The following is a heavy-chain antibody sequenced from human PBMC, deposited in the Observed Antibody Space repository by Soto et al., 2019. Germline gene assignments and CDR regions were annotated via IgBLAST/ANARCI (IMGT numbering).Heavy chain of an antibody. Sequence: ASVKVSCKASGYTFTSYAMHWVRQAPGQRLEWMGWINAGNGNTKYSQKFQGRVTITRDTSASTAYMELSSLRSEDTAVYYCARGRIVVVPAAMYWFDPWGQGTLVTVSS. CDR2: INAGNGNT. J-gene: IGHJ5*02. V-gene: IGHV1-3*01. CDR1: GYTFTSYA. D-gene: IGHD2-2*01. CDR3: ARGRIVVVPAAMYWFDP.